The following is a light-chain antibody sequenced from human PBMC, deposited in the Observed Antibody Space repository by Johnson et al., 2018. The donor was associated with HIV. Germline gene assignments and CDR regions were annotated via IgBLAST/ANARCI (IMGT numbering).Light chain of an antibody. CDR1: SSNIGNKY. V-gene: IGLV1-51*01. CDR2: DNN. Sequence: QSVLTQPPSVSAAPGQKVTISCSGSSSNIGNKYVSWYQQFPGTAPKLLIYDNNKRPSGIPDRFSASKSGTSATLDITGLPTGDEADYYCGTWDSGLGAHYVFGTGTKVTGL. J-gene: IGLJ1*01. CDR3: GTWDSGLGAHYV.